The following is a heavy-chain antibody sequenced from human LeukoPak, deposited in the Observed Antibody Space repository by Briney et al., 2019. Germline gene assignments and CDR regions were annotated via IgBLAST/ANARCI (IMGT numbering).Heavy chain of an antibody. V-gene: IGHV3-48*03. Sequence: GGTLRLSCAASGFTFSSYEMNWVRQAPGKGLEWPSYISSSGSAITYVDSVKGRFTISRDNAKSSLYLQMNSLRAEDTAVYYCARDISASGRVYFDCRGQGTLVSVSS. CDR2: ISSSGSAI. D-gene: IGHD2-2*01. CDR1: GFTFSSYE. J-gene: IGHJ4*02. CDR3: ARDISASGRVYFDC.